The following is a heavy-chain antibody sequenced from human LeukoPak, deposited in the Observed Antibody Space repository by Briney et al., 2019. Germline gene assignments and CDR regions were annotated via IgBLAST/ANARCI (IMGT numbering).Heavy chain of an antibody. CDR2: ISGSGGST. V-gene: IGHV3-23*01. J-gene: IGHJ4*02. D-gene: IGHD3-3*01. CDR3: AKASGFWSGYRHFDY. Sequence: GGSLRLSCAASGFTFSSYAMSWVRQAPGKGLEWVSAISGSGGSTYYADSVEGRFTISRDNSKNTLYLQMNSLRAEDTAVYYCAKASGFWSGYRHFDYWGQGTLVTVSS. CDR1: GFTFSSYA.